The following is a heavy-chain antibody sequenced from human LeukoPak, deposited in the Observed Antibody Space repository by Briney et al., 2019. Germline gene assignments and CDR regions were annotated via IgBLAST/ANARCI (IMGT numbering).Heavy chain of an antibody. J-gene: IGHJ4*02. D-gene: IGHD6-19*01. CDR3: TRRVAVAGTPNAYFDY. CDR1: GGSISGYY. Sequence: PSETLSLTCTVSGGSISGYYWSWIRQPPGKGLEWIGYIYYSENTNYNPSLKSRVTISLDTSKNQFSLKLNSVTTADTAVYFCTRRVAVAGTPNAYFDYWGQGILVIVSS. V-gene: IGHV4-59*08. CDR2: IYYSENT.